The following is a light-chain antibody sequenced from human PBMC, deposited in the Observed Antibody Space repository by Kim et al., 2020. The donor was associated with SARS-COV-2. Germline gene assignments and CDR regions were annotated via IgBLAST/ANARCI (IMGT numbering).Light chain of an antibody. J-gene: IGLJ2*01. CDR2: KDS. Sequence: SVAQGQTARITCGGDKIGSKNGCWYQQKPGQAPVLVIYKDSKRPSGIPERFSGSNSGNTATLTISRTQARDEADYYCQVWDSSTEVFGAGTKVTVL. CDR3: QVWDSSTEV. V-gene: IGLV3-9*01. CDR1: KIGSKN.